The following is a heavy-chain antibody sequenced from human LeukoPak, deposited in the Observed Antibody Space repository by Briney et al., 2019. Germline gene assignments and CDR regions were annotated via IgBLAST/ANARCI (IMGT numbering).Heavy chain of an antibody. CDR1: GFTFSSYS. D-gene: IGHD3-10*01. CDR3: SRDGWFGDYNWFDP. J-gene: IGHJ5*02. Sequence: GESLRLSCAASGFTFSSYSMNWVRQAPGKGLEWVSYISSASNTIYYADSVKGRFTISRDNAKNSLYLQKNRLRAEDTAMYYCSRDGWFGDYNWFDPWGQGTLVTVSS. V-gene: IGHV3-48*01. CDR2: ISSASNTI.